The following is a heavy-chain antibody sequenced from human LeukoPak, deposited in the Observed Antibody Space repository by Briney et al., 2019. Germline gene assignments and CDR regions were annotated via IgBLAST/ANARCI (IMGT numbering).Heavy chain of an antibody. CDR3: ARMVLGATNWFDP. CDR1: GDSISTYY. V-gene: IGHV4-59*01. CDR2: IHFSGNT. D-gene: IGHD4/OR15-4a*01. Sequence: SETLSLTCTVSGDSISTYYWSWIRQPPGKGLEWIGYIHFSGNTNYNPSLKSRVTIPVDTSKNQFSLKLSSVTAADTAVYYCARMVLGATNWFDPWGQGTLVTVSS. J-gene: IGHJ5*02.